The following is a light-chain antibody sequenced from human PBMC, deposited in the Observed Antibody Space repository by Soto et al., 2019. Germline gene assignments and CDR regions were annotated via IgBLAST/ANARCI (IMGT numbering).Light chain of an antibody. CDR3: QQYNNWPG. CDR2: GAS. Sequence: EIVLTQSPATLSVSPGERATLSCGASQSVGSNLAWYQQKPGQAPRLLIYGASTRATGIPARFSGSGSGTEFTLTISSLQSADFAVYYCQQYNNWPGVGQGTKVEIK. V-gene: IGKV3-15*01. CDR1: QSVGSN. J-gene: IGKJ1*01.